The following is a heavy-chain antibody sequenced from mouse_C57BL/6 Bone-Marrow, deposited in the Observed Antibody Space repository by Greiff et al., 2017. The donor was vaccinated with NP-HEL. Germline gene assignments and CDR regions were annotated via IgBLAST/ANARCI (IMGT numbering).Heavy chain of an antibody. Sequence: EVKLVESGGGLVKPGGSLKLSCAASGFTFSSYTMSWVRQTPEKRLEWVATISGGGGNTYYPDSVKGRFTISRDNAKNTLYLQRSSLRSEDTALYYCARLMNYGSSYDAMDYWGQGTSVTVSS. V-gene: IGHV5-9*01. J-gene: IGHJ4*01. D-gene: IGHD1-1*01. CDR3: ARLMNYGSSYDAMDY. CDR2: ISGGGGNT. CDR1: GFTFSSYT.